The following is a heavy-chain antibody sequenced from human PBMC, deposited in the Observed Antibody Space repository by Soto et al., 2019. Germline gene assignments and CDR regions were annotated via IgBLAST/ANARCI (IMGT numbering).Heavy chain of an antibody. CDR3: ARDTPGVICFFYGFDV. D-gene: IGHD2-21*01. CDR1: GFTFSSYW. Sequence: GGSLRLSCAASGFTFSSYWMSWVRQAPGKGLEWVANIKQDGSEKYYVDSVKGRFTISRDNAKNSLYLQMNSLRAEDTAVYYFARDTPGVICFFYGFDVWGQGTTVTVSS. CDR2: IKQDGSEK. J-gene: IGHJ6*02. V-gene: IGHV3-7*03.